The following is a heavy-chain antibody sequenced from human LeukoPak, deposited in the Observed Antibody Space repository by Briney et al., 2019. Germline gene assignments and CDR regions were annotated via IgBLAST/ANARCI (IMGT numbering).Heavy chain of an antibody. CDR2: IKQDGSEK. D-gene: IGHD3-22*01. CDR1: GFTFSSYW. J-gene: IGHJ4*02. V-gene: IGHV3-7*01. Sequence: GGSLRLSCAASGFTFSSYWMSWVRQAPGKGLEWVANIKQDGSEKYYVDSVKGRFTISRDNAKNSLYLQMNSLRAEDTAVYYCARAIYYYDSSGPLDYWGQGTLVTVSS. CDR3: ARAIYYYDSSGPLDY.